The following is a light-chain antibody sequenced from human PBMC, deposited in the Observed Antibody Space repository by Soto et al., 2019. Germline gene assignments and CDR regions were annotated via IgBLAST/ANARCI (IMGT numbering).Light chain of an antibody. J-gene: IGKJ1*01. CDR1: QSITSY. CDR2: DVS. Sequence: EIVLTQFPATLSLSPGERATLACRASQSITSYLAWYQQKPGQAPRLLIYDVSNRATGTPARFSGSGSGRDFTLTISSLEPEDFAVYYWQQRSTWPLGTFGQGTKVEIK. CDR3: QQRSTWPLGT. V-gene: IGKV3-11*02.